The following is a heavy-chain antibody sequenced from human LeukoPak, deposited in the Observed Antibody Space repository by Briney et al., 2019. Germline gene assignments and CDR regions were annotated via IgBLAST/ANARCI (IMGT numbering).Heavy chain of an antibody. D-gene: IGHD6-19*01. CDR1: GYSFSSYW. V-gene: IGHV5-10-1*01. CDR3: ARLPGIAVAGTSYYFDD. J-gene: IGHJ4*02. CDR2: IDPTDSYT. Sequence: GESLKISCKGSGYSFSSYWIGWVRQLPGKGLEWMGRIDPTDSYTNYSPSFQGHVTISVDKSISTAYLQWSSLKASDSAIYYCARLPGIAVAGTSYYFDDWGQGTLVTVSS.